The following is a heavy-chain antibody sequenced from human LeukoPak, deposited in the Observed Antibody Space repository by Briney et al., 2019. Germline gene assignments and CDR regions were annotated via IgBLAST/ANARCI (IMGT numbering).Heavy chain of an antibody. CDR1: GGSFSGYY. Sequence: SETLSLTCAVYGGSFSGYYWSWIRQPPGKGLEWIGEINHSGSTNYNPSLKSRVTISIDTSKNQFSLKLSSVTAADTAVYYCARGHGYSSNYYGTLTSWGQGALVTVSS. CDR3: ARGHGYSSNYYGTLTS. V-gene: IGHV4-34*01. D-gene: IGHD6-13*01. J-gene: IGHJ5*02. CDR2: INHSGST.